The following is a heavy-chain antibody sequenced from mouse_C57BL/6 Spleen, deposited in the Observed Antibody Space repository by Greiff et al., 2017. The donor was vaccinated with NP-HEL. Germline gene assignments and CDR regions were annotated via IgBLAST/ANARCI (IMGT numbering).Heavy chain of an antibody. CDR3: ARSGYYGSSYRGYFDY. D-gene: IGHD1-1*01. Sequence: QVQLQQSGAELARPGASVKLSCKASGYTFTSYGISWVKQRTGQGLVWIGEIYPRSGNTYYNEKFKGKATLTADKSSSTAYMELRSLTSEDSAVYLCARSGYYGSSYRGYFDYWGQGTTLTVSS. J-gene: IGHJ2*01. V-gene: IGHV1-81*01. CDR1: GYTFTSYG. CDR2: IYPRSGNT.